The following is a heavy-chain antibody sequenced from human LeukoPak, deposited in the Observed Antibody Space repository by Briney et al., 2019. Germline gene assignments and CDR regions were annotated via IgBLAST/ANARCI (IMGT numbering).Heavy chain of an antibody. Sequence: SETLSLTCTVSGGSVSDYYWSWIRQPPGKGLEWIGYIYYTGSTYYNPSLKSRVTISVDTSKNQFSLKLSSVTAADPAVYYCARDPWDHAFDIWGQGTMVTVSS. CDR1: GGSVSDYY. J-gene: IGHJ3*02. CDR3: ARDPWDHAFDI. CDR2: IYYTGST. D-gene: IGHD1-26*01. V-gene: IGHV4-59*02.